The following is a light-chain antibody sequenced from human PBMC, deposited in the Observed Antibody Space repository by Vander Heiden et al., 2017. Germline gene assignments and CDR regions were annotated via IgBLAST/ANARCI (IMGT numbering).Light chain of an antibody. Sequence: DIQMTQSPSSLSASVGDRVTITCRASQGISNYLAWYQQKPGKVPKLLIYAASTLQAGVPSRFSGSGYGTDFTLTISSRQPEDVASYYCQKHDSNPPWTFGQGTKVEIK. V-gene: IGKV1-27*01. CDR3: QKHDSNPPWT. CDR2: AAS. CDR1: QGISNY. J-gene: IGKJ1*01.